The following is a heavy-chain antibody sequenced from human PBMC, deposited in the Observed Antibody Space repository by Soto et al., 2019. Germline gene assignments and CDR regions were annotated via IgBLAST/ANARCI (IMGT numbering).Heavy chain of an antibody. CDR2: INHSGSA. J-gene: IGHJ4*02. D-gene: IGHD6-19*01. CDR1: GEYFGGYI. Sequence: QVQLQQSGAGLLKPSETQSLTCAVYGEYFGGYIWTWIRQTPGKGLQWIGQINHSGSAYYNPSLQSRVTISVHTSNSQFSLELSSVTAADTAMYYCARGLITGSHYSGGWYYFDTWGQGTQVTVSS. V-gene: IGHV4-34*01. CDR3: ARGLITGSHYSGGWYYFDT.